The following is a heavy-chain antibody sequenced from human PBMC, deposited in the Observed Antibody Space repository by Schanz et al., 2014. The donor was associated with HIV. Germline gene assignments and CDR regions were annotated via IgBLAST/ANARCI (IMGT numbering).Heavy chain of an antibody. V-gene: IGHV3-33*06. CDR1: GFSFSSYV. J-gene: IGHJ5*02. Sequence: QVQVVESGGGVVQPGRSLRLSCAASGFSFSSYVMHWVRQAPGKGLEWVAVIWYDGSQKYYADSVKGRFTISRDNSKNTLYMQMNSLRVEDTAVYYCAKDMRNYYEWGDWFDPWGQGTLVTVSS. D-gene: IGHD3-22*01. CDR3: AKDMRNYYEWGDWFDP. CDR2: IWYDGSQK.